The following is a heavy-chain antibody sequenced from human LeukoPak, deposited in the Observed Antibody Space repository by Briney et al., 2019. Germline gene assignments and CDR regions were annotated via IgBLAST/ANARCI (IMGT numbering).Heavy chain of an antibody. CDR3: AKDMAAYYASGNIDY. Sequence: GGSLRLSCAASGFTFDDYAMHWVRQAPGKGLEWVSLISWDRGSTYYADSVKGRFTISRDNSKNSLYLQMNSLRAEDTALYYCAKDMAAYYASGNIDYWGQGTLVTVSS. CDR2: ISWDRGST. CDR1: GFTFDDYA. V-gene: IGHV3-43D*03. D-gene: IGHD3-10*01. J-gene: IGHJ4*02.